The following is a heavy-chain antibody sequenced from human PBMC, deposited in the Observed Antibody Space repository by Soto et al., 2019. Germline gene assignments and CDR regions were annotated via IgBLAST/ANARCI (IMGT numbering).Heavy chain of an antibody. CDR3: ARGGVSTRTFDY. D-gene: IGHD3-3*01. J-gene: IGHJ4*02. CDR1: GYTFAGYW. CDR2: IYPSDSDT. V-gene: IGHV5-51*01. Sequence: PGESLNISCNGSGYTFAGYWIAWVRQMPGKGLELMGIIYPSDSDTRYRPSFQGQVTISADKSISSAYLQWSSLRASDTAMYYCARGGVSTRTFDYWGQGTPVTVSS.